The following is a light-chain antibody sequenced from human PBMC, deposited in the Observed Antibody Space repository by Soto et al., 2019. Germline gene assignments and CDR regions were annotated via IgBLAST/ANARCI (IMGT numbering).Light chain of an antibody. CDR2: EVS. CDR1: SSDVGTYNL. V-gene: IGLV2-23*02. J-gene: IGLJ1*01. Sequence: SALTQPAYVSGSPGQSITISCTGASSDVGTYNLVSWYQQHPGKAPKLMIYEVSKRPSGVSNRFSGSKSGNTASLTISGLQAEDEADYYCCSYAGSNTLYVFGTGTKVTVL. CDR3: CSYAGSNTLYV.